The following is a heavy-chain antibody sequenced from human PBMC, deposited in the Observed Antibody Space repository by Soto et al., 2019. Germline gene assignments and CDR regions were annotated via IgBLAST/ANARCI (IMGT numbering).Heavy chain of an antibody. CDR3: AKAVNTGEYYFDF. CDR2: ISNSGGVT. Sequence: EVQLLESGGGLAQPGGSLRLSCAASGITFSQLALNWFRQAPGKGLEWVSSISNSGGVTYYSTSVRGRFIVSRDNSKDTVFLQMSGLRVDDTAIYYCAKAVNTGEYYFDFWGRGTLVTVSS. V-gene: IGHV3-23*01. CDR1: GITFSQLA. D-gene: IGHD1-26*01. J-gene: IGHJ4*02.